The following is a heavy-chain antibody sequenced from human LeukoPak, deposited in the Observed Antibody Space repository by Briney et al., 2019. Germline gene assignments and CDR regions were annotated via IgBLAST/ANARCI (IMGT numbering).Heavy chain of an antibody. V-gene: IGHV3-11*01. D-gene: IGHD3-16*01. CDR1: GFTFSDYY. Sequence: GGSLRLYCAASGFTFSDYYMSWIRQAPGKGLEWVSYISSSGSTIYYEDSVKGRFTISRDNAKNSLYLQMNSLRAEDTAVYYCARDLSRFSLFGGVPMVVTTGNDYWGQGTLVTVSS. CDR2: ISSSGSTI. J-gene: IGHJ4*02. CDR3: ARDLSRFSLFGGVPMVVTTGNDY.